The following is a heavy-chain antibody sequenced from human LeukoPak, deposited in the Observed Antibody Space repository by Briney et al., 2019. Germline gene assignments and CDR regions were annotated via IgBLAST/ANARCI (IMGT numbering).Heavy chain of an antibody. J-gene: IGHJ4*02. CDR2: IYHSGST. CDR1: GDSISSSNW. D-gene: IGHD6-19*01. CDR3: ARLGSGWLNY. Sequence: SETLSLTCAVSGDSISSSNWWGWARQSPGKGLEWIVEIYHSGSTYYNPSLKSRVTIAVDKPKNQFSLKLSSVTAADTAVYYCARLGSGWLNYWGQGTLVTVSS. V-gene: IGHV4-4*02.